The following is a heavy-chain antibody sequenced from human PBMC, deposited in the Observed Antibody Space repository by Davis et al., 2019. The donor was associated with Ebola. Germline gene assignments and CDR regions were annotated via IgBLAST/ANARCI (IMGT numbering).Heavy chain of an antibody. Sequence: MPSETLSLTCSVSGGSISSSSYYWGWIRQPPGKGLEWLGSIHYRGSTDYNPSLKSRVTISVDTSKNQFSLKLSSVTAADTAMYYCARIMVTTDTLIYFYYGMDVWGKGTTVTVSS. V-gene: IGHV4-39*01. D-gene: IGHD4-17*01. CDR1: GGSISSSSYY. CDR2: IHYRGST. J-gene: IGHJ6*04. CDR3: ARIMVTTDTLIYFYYGMDV.